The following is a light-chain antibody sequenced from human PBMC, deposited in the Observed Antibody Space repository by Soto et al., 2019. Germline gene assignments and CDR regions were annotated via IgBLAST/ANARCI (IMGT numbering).Light chain of an antibody. J-gene: IGKJ2*01. CDR3: QQSYSTPT. CDR1: QSISSY. Sequence: DIQMTQSPSSLSASVGDRVTITCRASQSISSYLNWYQQKPGKAPKLLIYAASSLQSGVPSRFSSSRSGTDFTITISSLQPEDFENYYCQQSYSTPTFGQGTKLEIK. V-gene: IGKV1-39*01. CDR2: AAS.